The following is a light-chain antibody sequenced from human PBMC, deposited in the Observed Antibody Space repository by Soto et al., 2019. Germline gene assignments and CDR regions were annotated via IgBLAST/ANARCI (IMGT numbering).Light chain of an antibody. CDR1: SGHSTYA. CDR2: LNSDGSH. Sequence: QPVLTQSPSASASLGASVKLTCTLSSGHSTYAIAWHQQQPEKGPRYLMKLNSDGSHSKGDGIPDRFSGSSSGAVRYLTISRLQSEDEADYYCQTWGTGIQVFGGGTKLTVL. J-gene: IGLJ3*02. CDR3: QTWGTGIQV. V-gene: IGLV4-69*01.